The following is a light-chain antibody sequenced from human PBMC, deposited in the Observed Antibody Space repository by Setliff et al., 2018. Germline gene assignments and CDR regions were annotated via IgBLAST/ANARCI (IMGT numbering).Light chain of an antibody. J-gene: IGLJ1*01. CDR3: SAYAGSNNWGV. CDR1: SSDVGAYGF. V-gene: IGLV2-11*01. CDR2: DVN. Sequence: QSALTQPRSVSGSPGQSVTISCTGTSSDVGAYGFVSWYQHHPGEAPRLIIYDVNKRPSGVPDRFSGSKSGNTASLTISGLQAEDEADYYCSAYAGSNNWGVFGTGTKGTVL.